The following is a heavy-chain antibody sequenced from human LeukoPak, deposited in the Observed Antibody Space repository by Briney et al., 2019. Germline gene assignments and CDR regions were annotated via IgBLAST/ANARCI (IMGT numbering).Heavy chain of an antibody. Sequence: PGGSLRLSCVGSRFTFSNAWMSWVRQAPGKGLEWVGRIKSNVNGGTIDYAPPVKGRFIISRDDSKETLYLHMSSLKIEDTAVYYCTTWDYVDYWGQGTVVTVSS. D-gene: IGHD1-26*01. CDR2: IKSNVNGGTI. J-gene: IGHJ4*02. CDR3: TTWDYVDY. V-gene: IGHV3-15*01. CDR1: RFTFSNAW.